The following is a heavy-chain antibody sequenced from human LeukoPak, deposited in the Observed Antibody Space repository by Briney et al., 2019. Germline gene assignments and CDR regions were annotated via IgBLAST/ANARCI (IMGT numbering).Heavy chain of an antibody. CDR3: AKDSDGYDYFDY. J-gene: IGHJ4*01. Sequence: GRSLRLSCAASGFTFSSYGMHWVRQAPGKGLEWVAVISYDGSNKYYADSVKGRFTISRYNSKNTLYLQMNSLKADDTAVYYCAKDSDGYDYFDYWGQGTLVTVSS. V-gene: IGHV3-30*18. CDR2: ISYDGSNK. D-gene: IGHD5-12*01. CDR1: GFTFSSYG.